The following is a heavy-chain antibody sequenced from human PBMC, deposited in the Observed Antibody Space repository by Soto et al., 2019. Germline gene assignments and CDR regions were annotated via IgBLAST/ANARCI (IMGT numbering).Heavy chain of an antibody. CDR2: ISSSGSTI. Sequence: PGGSLRLSCAASGFTFSDYYMSWIRQAPGKGLEWVSYISSSGSTIYYADSVKGRFTISRDNAKNSLYLQMNSLRAEDTAVYYCARQAAADYYYFYYMDVWGKGTTVTVSS. CDR1: GFTFSDYY. D-gene: IGHD6-13*01. V-gene: IGHV3-11*01. J-gene: IGHJ6*03. CDR3: ARQAAADYYYFYYMDV.